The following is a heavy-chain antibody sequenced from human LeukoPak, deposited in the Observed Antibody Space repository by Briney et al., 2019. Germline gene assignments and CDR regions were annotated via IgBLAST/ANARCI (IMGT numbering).Heavy chain of an antibody. D-gene: IGHD2-2*01. Sequence: SQTLSLTCTVSGGSISSGGYYWSWIRQPPGKGLERIGYIYHSGSTYYNPSLKSRVTISVDRSKNQFSLKLSSVTAADTAVYYCARVQVLFYYMDVWGKGTTVTVSS. CDR3: ARVQVLFYYMDV. CDR1: GGSISSGGYY. V-gene: IGHV4-30-2*01. J-gene: IGHJ6*03. CDR2: IYHSGST.